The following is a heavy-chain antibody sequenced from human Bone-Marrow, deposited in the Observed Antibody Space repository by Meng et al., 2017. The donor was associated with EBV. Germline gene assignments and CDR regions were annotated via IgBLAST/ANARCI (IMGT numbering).Heavy chain of an antibody. Sequence: QVQLVQSGXEVKKXXXSVKVSCXASGYTFTSYYMHWVRQAPGQGLEWMGIINPSGGSTSYAQKFQGRVTMTRDTSTSTVYMELSSLRSEDTAVYYCARAAQDYIWGSYNFDYWGQGTLVTVSS. CDR3: ARAAQDYIWGSYNFDY. J-gene: IGHJ4*02. CDR1: GYTFTSYY. CDR2: INPSGGST. V-gene: IGHV1-46*01. D-gene: IGHD3-16*01.